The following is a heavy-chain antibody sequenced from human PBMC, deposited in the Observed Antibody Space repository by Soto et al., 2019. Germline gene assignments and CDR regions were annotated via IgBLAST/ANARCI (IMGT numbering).Heavy chain of an antibody. CDR1: GFTFSSYW. Sequence: GGSLRLSCAASGFTFSSYWMHWVRQAPGKGLVWVSRINSDGSSTSYADSVKGRFTISRDNSKNTLYLQMNSLRAEDTAVYYCARDLNVLRYFDWSWDYYYGMDVWGQGTTVTVSS. D-gene: IGHD3-9*01. CDR2: INSDGSST. CDR3: ARDLNVLRYFDWSWDYYYGMDV. V-gene: IGHV3-74*01. J-gene: IGHJ6*02.